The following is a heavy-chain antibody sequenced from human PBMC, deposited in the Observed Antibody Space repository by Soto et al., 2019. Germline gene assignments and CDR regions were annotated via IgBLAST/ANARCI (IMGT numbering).Heavy chain of an antibody. V-gene: IGHV3-30*18. CDR3: AKDHRSSGSMDV. J-gene: IGHJ6*02. D-gene: IGHD3-10*01. Sequence: QVQLVESGGGVVQPGRSLRLSCAASGFTFSSYGMHWVRQAPGKGLEWVAVISYDGSNKYYADSVKGRFTISRDNSKNTLYLQMNSLRAEDTAVYYCAKDHRSSGSMDVWGRGTTVTVSS. CDR2: ISYDGSNK. CDR1: GFTFSSYG.